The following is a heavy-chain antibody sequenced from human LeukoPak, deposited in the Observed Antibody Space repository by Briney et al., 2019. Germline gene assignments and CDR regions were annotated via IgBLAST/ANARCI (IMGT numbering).Heavy chain of an antibody. V-gene: IGHV3-53*01. CDR1: GFTVSSNY. CDR2: IYSGGST. CDR3: AKDLFKFRISSRARDY. Sequence: PGGSLRLSCAASGFTVSSNYMSWVRQAPGRGLEWVSVIYSGGSTYYADSVKGRFTISRDNSKNTLYLQMNSLRAEDTAVYYCAKDLFKFRISSRARDYWGQGTLVTVSS. J-gene: IGHJ4*02. D-gene: IGHD6-13*01.